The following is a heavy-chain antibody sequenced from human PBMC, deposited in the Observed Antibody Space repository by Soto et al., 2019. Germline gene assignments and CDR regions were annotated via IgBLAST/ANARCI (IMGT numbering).Heavy chain of an antibody. CDR1: GGAFSSYA. D-gene: IGHD3-9*01. Sequence: SVKVSFKASGGAFSSYAISWVRQAPGQGLEWMGGIIPIFGTANYAQKFQGRVTITADEATSTAYMELSSLRSEDTAVYYCARARFLTGYYKGFDYCGQGTLVTVSS. V-gene: IGHV1-69*13. CDR2: IIPIFGTA. J-gene: IGHJ4*02. CDR3: ARARFLTGYYKGFDY.